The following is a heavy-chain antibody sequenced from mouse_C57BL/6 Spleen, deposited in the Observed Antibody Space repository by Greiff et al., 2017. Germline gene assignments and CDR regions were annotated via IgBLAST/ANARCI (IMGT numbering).Heavy chain of an antibody. J-gene: IGHJ2*01. CDR3: ARRAPDYDGPFDY. CDR2: IYWDDDK. CDR1: GFSLSTSSMG. V-gene: IGHV8-12*01. Sequence: QVTLKVSGPGILQSSQTLSLTCSFSGFSLSTSSMGVSWIRQPSGKGLEWLAHIYWDDDKRYNPSLKSRLTISKDTSRNQVFLKITSVDTADTATYYCARRAPDYDGPFDYWGQGTTLTVSS. D-gene: IGHD2-4*01.